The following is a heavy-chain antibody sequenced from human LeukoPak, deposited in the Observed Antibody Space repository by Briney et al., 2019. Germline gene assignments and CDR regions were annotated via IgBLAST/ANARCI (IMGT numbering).Heavy chain of an antibody. V-gene: IGHV3-48*03. CDR1: GFTFSSYE. Sequence: PGGSLRLSCAASGFTFSSYEMNWVRQAPGKGLEWISDISPSGRTMSYADSVKGRFTISRDNAKNSLYMQMNSLRAEDTAVYYCTTRLQHHFDYWGQGTQITVSS. J-gene: IGHJ4*02. CDR2: ISPSGRTM. CDR3: TTRLQHHFDY. D-gene: IGHD2-15*01.